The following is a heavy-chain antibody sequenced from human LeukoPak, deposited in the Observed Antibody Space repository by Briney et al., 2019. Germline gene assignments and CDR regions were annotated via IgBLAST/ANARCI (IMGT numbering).Heavy chain of an antibody. Sequence: PGGSLRLSCVASGFTFSSYSMNWVRQAPGKGLEWVSSISSSSYIYYADSVKGRFTISRDNAKNSLYLQMNSLRAEDTAVYYCAREASIGGYFDYWGQGTLVTVSS. J-gene: IGHJ4*02. CDR3: AREASIGGYFDY. CDR1: GFTFSSYS. D-gene: IGHD3-22*01. V-gene: IGHV3-21*01. CDR2: ISSSSYI.